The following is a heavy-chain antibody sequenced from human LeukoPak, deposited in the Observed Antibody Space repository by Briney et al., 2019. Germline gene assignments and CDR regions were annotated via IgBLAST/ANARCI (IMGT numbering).Heavy chain of an antibody. Sequence: GGSLRLSCAASGFTVSSNYMSWVRQAPGKGLEWVSVFYSGGNTYYADSVKGRFTISGDNSKNTLYLQMNSLRAEDTAVYYCARSSDAIIYFQYWGQGTLVTVSS. CDR2: FYSGGNT. CDR3: ARSSDAIIYFQY. D-gene: IGHD3-9*01. J-gene: IGHJ1*01. CDR1: GFTVSSNY. V-gene: IGHV3-53*01.